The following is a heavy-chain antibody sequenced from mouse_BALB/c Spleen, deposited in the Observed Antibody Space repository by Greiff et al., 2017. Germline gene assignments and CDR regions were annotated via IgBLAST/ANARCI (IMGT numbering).Heavy chain of an antibody. V-gene: IGHV5-17*02. D-gene: IGHD2-1*01. CDR3: AREDGNLFAY. CDR2: ISSGSSTI. CDR1: GFTFSSFG. Sequence: EVKLQESGGGLVQPGGSRKLSCAASGFTFSSFGMHWVRQAPEKGLEWVAYISSGSSTIYYADTVKGRFTISRDNPKNTLFLQMTSLRSEDTAMYYCAREDGNLFAYWGQGTLVTVSA. J-gene: IGHJ3*01.